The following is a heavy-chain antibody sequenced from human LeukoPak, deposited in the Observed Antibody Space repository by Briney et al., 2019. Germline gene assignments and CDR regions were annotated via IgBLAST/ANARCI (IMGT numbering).Heavy chain of an antibody. D-gene: IGHD1-26*01. CDR2: ISWNSGSI. CDR3: AKDSRIVGATGDDAFDI. V-gene: IGHV3-9*01. CDR1: GFTFDDYA. J-gene: IGHJ3*02. Sequence: QPGGSLRLSCAASGFTFDDYAMHWVRQAPGKGLEWVSGISWNSGSIGYADSVKGRFTISRDNAKNSLYLQMNSLRAEDTALYYCAKDSRIVGATGDDAFDIWGQGTMVTVSS.